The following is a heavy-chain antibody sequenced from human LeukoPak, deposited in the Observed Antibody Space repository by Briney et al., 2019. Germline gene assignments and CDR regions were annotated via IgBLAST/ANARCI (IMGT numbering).Heavy chain of an antibody. J-gene: IGHJ3*02. CDR2: IYSGGST. Sequence: PGGSLRLSCAASGFAVSDNYMSWVRQAPGKGLEWVSLIYSGGSTYYADSVKGRFTISRDNSKNTLYLQMNSLRAEDTAVYYCARNIVVVTALPTGAFDIWGQGTMVTVSS. D-gene: IGHD2-21*02. CDR3: ARNIVVVTALPTGAFDI. CDR1: GFAVSDNY. V-gene: IGHV3-53*01.